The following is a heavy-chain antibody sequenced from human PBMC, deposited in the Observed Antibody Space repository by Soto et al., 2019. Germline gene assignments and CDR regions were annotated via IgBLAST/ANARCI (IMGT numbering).Heavy chain of an antibody. D-gene: IGHD2-15*01. V-gene: IGHV4-34*01. Sequence: QVQLQQWGAGLLKPSETLSLTCAVYGGSFSGYYWSWIRQPPGKGLEWIGEINHSGSTNYNPSLKRRVTISVDTSKNQFSLKLSSVTAADTAVYYCARVGYCSGGSCYSFFDYWGQGTLVTVSS. J-gene: IGHJ4*02. CDR1: GGSFSGYY. CDR3: ARVGYCSGGSCYSFFDY. CDR2: INHSGST.